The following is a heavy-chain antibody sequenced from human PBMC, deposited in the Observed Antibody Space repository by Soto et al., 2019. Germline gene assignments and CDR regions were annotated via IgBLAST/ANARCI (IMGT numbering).Heavy chain of an antibody. Sequence: GGSLRLSCAASGFTFSSYEMNWVRQAPGQGLEWVSYISDSGGTVYYADSVKGRFTVSRDNAQNSVYLQMNSLRTEDTAVYYCARDLLHYDFWSGYSAYFYYGMDVWGPGATVTVSS. CDR3: ARDLLHYDFWSGYSAYFYYGMDV. CDR2: ISDSGGTV. J-gene: IGHJ6*02. V-gene: IGHV3-48*03. D-gene: IGHD3-3*01. CDR1: GFTFSSYE.